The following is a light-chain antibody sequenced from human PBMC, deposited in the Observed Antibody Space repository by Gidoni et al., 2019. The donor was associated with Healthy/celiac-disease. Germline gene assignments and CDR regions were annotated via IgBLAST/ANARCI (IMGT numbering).Light chain of an antibody. Sequence: IQMSPSPSSLSASVGDRVTITCRASQSLSSYLNWYQQKPGKAPKLLIYAASSLQSGVPSRFSGSGSGTDFTLTISSLQPEDFATYYCQQSYSTPLTFXGXTKVEIK. V-gene: IGKV1-39*01. CDR3: QQSYSTPLT. CDR2: AAS. CDR1: QSLSSY. J-gene: IGKJ4*01.